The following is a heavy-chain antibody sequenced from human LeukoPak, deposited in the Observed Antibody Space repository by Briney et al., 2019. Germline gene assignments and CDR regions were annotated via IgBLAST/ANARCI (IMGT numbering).Heavy chain of an antibody. J-gene: IGHJ5*02. CDR1: GFTFSVYA. V-gene: IGHV3-23*01. D-gene: IGHD3-3*01. Sequence: PGGSLRLSCTASGFTFSVYAMIWVRQAPEKGLEWVSGISGSGGSTYYADSVKGRFTISRDNSKNTLYLQMNSLRAEDTAVYYCAKVWSADFWSGYFTWFDPWGQGTLVTVSS. CDR3: AKVWSADFWSGYFTWFDP. CDR2: ISGSGGST.